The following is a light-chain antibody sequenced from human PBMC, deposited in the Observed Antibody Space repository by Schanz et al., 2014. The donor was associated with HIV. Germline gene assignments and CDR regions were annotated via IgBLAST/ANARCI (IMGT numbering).Light chain of an antibody. CDR3: QQYGGSPYT. V-gene: IGKV3-20*01. CDR1: QSVSSSH. Sequence: EFVLTQSPGTLSLSPGERATLSCRASQSVSSSHLAWYQQKPGQAPRLLIYGASSRAAGIPDRFSGGGSGTDFTLTISRLEPEDFAVYYCQQYGGSPYTFGQGTKLEIK. CDR2: GAS. J-gene: IGKJ2*01.